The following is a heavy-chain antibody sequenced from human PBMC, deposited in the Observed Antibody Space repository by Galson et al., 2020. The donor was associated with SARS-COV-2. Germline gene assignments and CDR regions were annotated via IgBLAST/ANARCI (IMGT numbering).Heavy chain of an antibody. J-gene: IGHJ6*02. D-gene: IGHD3-16*01. V-gene: IGHV4-59*01. CDR2: IHYSGRV. Sequence: SETLSLTCTVSGGSMSDYYWIWIRQPPGKGLEWIGYIHYSGRVNYSPSLKSRVAASVDTSKNQISLKLTPVTAADTAIFYWARGWGGYYYYGFDVWGQGTTVTVSS. CDR1: GGSMSDYY. CDR3: ARGWGGYYYYGFDV.